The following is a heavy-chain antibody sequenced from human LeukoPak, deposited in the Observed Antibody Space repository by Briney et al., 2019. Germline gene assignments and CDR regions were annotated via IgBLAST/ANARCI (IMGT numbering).Heavy chain of an antibody. D-gene: IGHD3-22*01. CDR1: GYTFTGYY. J-gene: IGHJ4*02. V-gene: IGHV1-2*02. CDR2: INPNSGGT. Sequence: GASVKVSCKASGYTFTGYYMHWVRQAPGQGLEWMGWINPNSGGTNYAQKFQGRVTMTRDTSISTAYMELSRLRSDDTAVYYCARDLGFDSSGYYYWGQGTLVTVSS. CDR3: ARDLGFDSSGYYY.